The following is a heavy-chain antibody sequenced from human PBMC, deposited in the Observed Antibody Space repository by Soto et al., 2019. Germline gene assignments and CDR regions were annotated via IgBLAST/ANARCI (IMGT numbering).Heavy chain of an antibody. CDR2: IWYDGSNK. CDR1: GFTFSSYG. Sequence: PGGSLRLSCAASGFTFSSYGMHWVRQAPGKGLEWVAVIWYDGSNKYYADSVKGRFTISRDNSKNTLYLQMNSLRAEDTAVYYCAREISEVPAAISQAMDVWGKGTTVTVSS. J-gene: IGHJ6*04. D-gene: IGHD2-2*02. V-gene: IGHV3-33*01. CDR3: AREISEVPAAISQAMDV.